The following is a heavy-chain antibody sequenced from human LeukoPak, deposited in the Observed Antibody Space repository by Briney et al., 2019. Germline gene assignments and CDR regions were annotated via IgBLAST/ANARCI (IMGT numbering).Heavy chain of an antibody. V-gene: IGHV4-59*08. D-gene: IGHD3-9*01. Sequence: SETLSLTCNVAGVSISSSYWSWIRQPPGKGLEWIGCISRSGNTNFNPSLKSRFSFSRDTSKNQISLKLNSVTAAGTALYYCARGYFDSHDSSNAFDVWGQGTMVTVSS. CDR1: GVSISSSY. CDR3: ARGYFDSHDSSNAFDV. J-gene: IGHJ3*01. CDR2: ISRSGNT.